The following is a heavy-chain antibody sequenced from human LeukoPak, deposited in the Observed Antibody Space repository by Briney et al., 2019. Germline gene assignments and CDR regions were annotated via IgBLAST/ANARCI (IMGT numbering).Heavy chain of an antibody. J-gene: IGHJ4*02. CDR2: IKQDGSET. D-gene: IGHD2-15*01. CDR3: ARDFAAAVG. V-gene: IGHV3-7*01. Sequence: LEGVANIKQDGSETHYVDSVRGRFIVSRDNAKNSVFLQMNSLGVEDTAIYYCARDFAAAVGWGQGTLVTVSS.